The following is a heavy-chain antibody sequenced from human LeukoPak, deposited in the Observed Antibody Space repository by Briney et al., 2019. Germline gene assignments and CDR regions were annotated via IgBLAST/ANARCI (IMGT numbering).Heavy chain of an antibody. D-gene: IGHD3-16*01. Sequence: PSETLSLTCAVYGGSFSGYYWSWIRQPPGRGLEWIGEINHSGSTNYNPSLKSRVIISVDTSKNHFSLKLISVTAADTAVYYCARGTVRIRLGDYWGQGTLVTVSS. CDR1: GGSFSGYY. CDR2: INHSGST. V-gene: IGHV4-34*01. CDR3: ARGTVRIRLGDY. J-gene: IGHJ4*02.